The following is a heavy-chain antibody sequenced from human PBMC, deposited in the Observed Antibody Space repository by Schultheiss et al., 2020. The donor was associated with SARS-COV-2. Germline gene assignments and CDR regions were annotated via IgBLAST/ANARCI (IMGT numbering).Heavy chain of an antibody. D-gene: IGHD5-18*01. Sequence: GESLKISCVGSGFTFSSYGMHWVRQAPGKGLEWVAVIWYDGSNKYYADSVKGRFTISRDNWKNTLYLQMNSLRAEDTAVYYCARDFLDTYGTFDYWGQGTLVTVSS. CDR1: GFTFSSYG. CDR3: ARDFLDTYGTFDY. CDR2: IWYDGSNK. J-gene: IGHJ4*02. V-gene: IGHV3-33*01.